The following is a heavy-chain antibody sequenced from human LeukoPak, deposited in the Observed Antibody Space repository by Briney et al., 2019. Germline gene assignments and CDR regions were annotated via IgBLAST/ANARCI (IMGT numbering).Heavy chain of an antibody. CDR1: GGSFSGYY. CDR3: ARAGYCTGGVCYPDAFDI. J-gene: IGHJ3*02. D-gene: IGHD2-8*02. V-gene: IGHV4-34*01. Sequence: PSETLSLTCAVYGGSFSGYYWSWIRQPPGKGLEWIGEINHSGSTNYNPFLKSRATISVDTSKNQFSLKLSSVTAADTAVYYCARAGYCTGGVCYPDAFDIWGQGTMVTVSS. CDR2: INHSGST.